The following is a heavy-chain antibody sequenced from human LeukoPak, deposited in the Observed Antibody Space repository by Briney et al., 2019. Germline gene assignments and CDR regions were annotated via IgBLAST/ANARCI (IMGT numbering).Heavy chain of an antibody. CDR1: GASISSGSNY. V-gene: IGHV4-39*07. CDR3: ASEAYYYDSSGYYKY. Sequence: SETLSLTCSVSGASISSGSNYWGWIRQPPGKTLEWIGSIYSSGSTYYNPSLKSRVIIIIDTPKNHFSLTLSSVTAADTAVYYCASEAYYYDSSGYYKYWGQGTLVTVSS. J-gene: IGHJ4*02. D-gene: IGHD3-22*01. CDR2: IYSSGST.